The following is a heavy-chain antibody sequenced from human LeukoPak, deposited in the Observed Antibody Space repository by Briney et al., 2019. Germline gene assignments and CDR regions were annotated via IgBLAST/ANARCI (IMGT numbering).Heavy chain of an antibody. CDR3: ARGGQYDSSGYNDAFDI. D-gene: IGHD3-22*01. CDR2: INPNSGGT. J-gene: IGHJ3*02. V-gene: IGHV1-2*04. Sequence: ASVKVSCKASGYTFTGYYMHWVRQAPGQGLEWMGWINPNSGGTNYAQKFQGWVTMTRDTSISTAYMELSRLRSDDTAVYYCARGGQYDSSGYNDAFDIWGKGTTVTVSS. CDR1: GYTFTGYY.